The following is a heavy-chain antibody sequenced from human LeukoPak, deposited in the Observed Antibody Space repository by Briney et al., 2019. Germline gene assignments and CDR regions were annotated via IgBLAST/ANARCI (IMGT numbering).Heavy chain of an antibody. V-gene: IGHV3-30-3*02. Sequence: GGSLRLSCAASGFTFSSYAMHWVRQAPGKGLEWVAVISYDGSNKYYADSVKGRFTISRDNSKNTLYLQMNSLRAEDTAVYYCAKRGSGSYEFDYWGQGTLVTVSS. CDR3: AKRGSGSYEFDY. CDR1: GFTFSSYA. J-gene: IGHJ4*02. D-gene: IGHD6-19*01. CDR2: ISYDGSNK.